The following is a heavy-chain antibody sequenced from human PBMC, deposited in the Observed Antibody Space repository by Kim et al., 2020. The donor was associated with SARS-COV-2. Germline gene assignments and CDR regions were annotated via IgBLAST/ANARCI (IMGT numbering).Heavy chain of an antibody. V-gene: IGHV3-15*01. Sequence: GGSLRLSCAASGFTFSKAWMSWVRQAPGKGLEWVGHIKTKADGGTTDYAAPVKGRFTISRDDSKNTLYLQLNSLKTEDTAVYYCYYGETGPAARGYYYYG. CDR3: YYGETGPAARGYYYYG. D-gene: IGHD2-2*01. CDR1: GFTFSKAW. CDR2: IKTKADGGTT. J-gene: IGHJ6*01.